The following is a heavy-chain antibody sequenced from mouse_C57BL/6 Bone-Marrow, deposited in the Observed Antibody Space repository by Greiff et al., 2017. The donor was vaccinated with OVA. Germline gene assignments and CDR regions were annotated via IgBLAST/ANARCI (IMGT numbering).Heavy chain of an antibody. Sequence: EVKLQESGPGLVKPSQSLSLTCSVTGYSITSGYYWNWIRQFPGNKLEWMGYISYDGSNNYNPSLKNRISITRDTSKNQFFLKLNSVSTEDTATYYCARAYYGSSYDWYFDVWGTGTTVTVSS. V-gene: IGHV3-6*01. CDR2: ISYDGSN. J-gene: IGHJ1*03. CDR3: ARAYYGSSYDWYFDV. D-gene: IGHD1-1*01. CDR1: GYSITSGYY.